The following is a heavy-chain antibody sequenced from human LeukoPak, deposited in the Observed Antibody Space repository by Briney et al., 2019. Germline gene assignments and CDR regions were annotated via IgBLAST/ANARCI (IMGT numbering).Heavy chain of an antibody. D-gene: IGHD3-3*01. CDR2: IYYSGST. CDR3: ARDTVEAYYDFWSGYVPINWFDP. J-gene: IGHJ5*02. CDR1: GFTFSSYA. V-gene: IGHV4-39*07. Sequence: GSLRLSCAASGFTFSSYALSWVRQAPGKGLEWIGSIYYSGSTYYNPSLKSRVTISVDTSKNQFSLKLSSVTAADTAVYYCARDTVEAYYDFWSGYVPINWFDPWGQGTLVTVSS.